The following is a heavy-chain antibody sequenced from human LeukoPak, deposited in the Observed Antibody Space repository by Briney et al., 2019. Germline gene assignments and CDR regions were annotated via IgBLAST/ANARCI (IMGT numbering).Heavy chain of an antibody. CDR3: ARDLPLGFYGSGSLGH. CDR2: ISAYNGNT. CDR1: GYTFSNYG. J-gene: IGHJ4*02. D-gene: IGHD3-10*01. V-gene: IGHV1-18*01. Sequence: ASVKVSCKASGYTFSNYGISWVRQAPGQGLEWMAWISAYNGNTNYAQKFQGRATMTTDTSTSTAFMELRSLRSDDTAVYYCARDLPLGFYGSGSLGHWGQGSLVTVSS.